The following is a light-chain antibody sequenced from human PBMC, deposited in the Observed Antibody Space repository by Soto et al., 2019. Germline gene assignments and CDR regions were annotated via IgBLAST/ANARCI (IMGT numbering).Light chain of an antibody. CDR1: SSDVGGYNY. CDR3: RSYTGGMCRYV. CDR2: EVS. J-gene: IGLJ1*01. V-gene: IGLV2-14*01. Sequence: QSALTQPASVSGSPGQSITISCTGTSSDVGGYNYVSWYQHYPGKAPKLMIYEVSNRPSGVSNRFSGSKSGNTASLTISGLQAEDEADYYCRSYTGGMCRYVFGTGTKLTVL.